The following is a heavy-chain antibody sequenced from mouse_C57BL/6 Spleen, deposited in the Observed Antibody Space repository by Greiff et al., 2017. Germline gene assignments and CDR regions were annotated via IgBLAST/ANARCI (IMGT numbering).Heavy chain of an antibody. CDR1: GYTFTSYW. D-gene: IGHD3-3*01. CDR3: AREGPGYFDY. J-gene: IGHJ2*01. V-gene: IGHV1-53*01. CDR2: INPCDGGT. Sequence: VQLQQPGTELVKPGASVKLSCKASGYTFTSYWMHWVKQRPGQGLEWIGNINPCDGGTNYNQKFKSKATLTVDKSSSTAYMQLSSLTSEDAEDYSCAREGPGYFDYWGQGTTLTVSS.